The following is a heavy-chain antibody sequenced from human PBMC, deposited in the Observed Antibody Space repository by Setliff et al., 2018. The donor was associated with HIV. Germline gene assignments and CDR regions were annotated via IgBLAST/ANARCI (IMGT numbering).Heavy chain of an antibody. CDR2: IYPGDSVT. Sequence: GESLKISCKGSGYSFTNYWIGWVRQMPGKGLEWIGVIYPGDSVTRYGPSFQGQVFISADRSITTAYLEWSSLKPSDTAMYYCIRRRRAPGTEDLEAVWGQGTLVTVS. V-gene: IGHV5-51*01. CDR3: IRRRRAPGTEDLEAV. J-gene: IGHJ4*02. CDR1: GYSFTNYW. D-gene: IGHD1-26*01.